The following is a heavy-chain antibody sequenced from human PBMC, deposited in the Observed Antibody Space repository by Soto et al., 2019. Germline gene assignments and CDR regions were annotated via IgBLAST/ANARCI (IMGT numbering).Heavy chain of an antibody. J-gene: IGHJ4*02. CDR2: ISSSSSTI. CDR3: ARDPRGVRNCFDY. Sequence: EVQLVESGGGLVQPGGSLRLSCAASGFTFSSYSMNWVRQAPGKGLEWVSYISSSSSTIYYADSVKGRFTISRDNAKNSLYLQMNSLRAEDTAVYYCARDPRGVRNCFDYWGQGTLVTVSS. D-gene: IGHD3-10*01. V-gene: IGHV3-48*01. CDR1: GFTFSSYS.